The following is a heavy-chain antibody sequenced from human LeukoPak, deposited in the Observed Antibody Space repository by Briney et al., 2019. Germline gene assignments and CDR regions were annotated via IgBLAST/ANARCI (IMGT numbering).Heavy chain of an antibody. CDR1: GGSISSYY. J-gene: IGHJ4*02. CDR2: IYYSGSS. CDR3: ARVCSGGTCSDF. Sequence: PSETLSLTCTVSGGSISSYYWSWIRQPPREGLEWIGSIYYSGSSYYNPSLKSRVTISVDTSKNQFTLTLSSVTAADTAVYYCARVCSGGTCSDFWGQGALVTVSS. V-gene: IGHV4-59*05. D-gene: IGHD2-15*01.